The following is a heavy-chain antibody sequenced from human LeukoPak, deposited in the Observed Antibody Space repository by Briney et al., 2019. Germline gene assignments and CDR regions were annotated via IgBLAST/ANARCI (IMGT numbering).Heavy chain of an antibody. Sequence: GGSLRLSCAASGFTFSSVWMSWVRQAPGKGLEWVGRIKSKTDGGTTDYAAPVKGRFSISRDDSKNTLYLQMNSLKTEDTAVYYCTTGRHIVVARIDYWGQGTLVTVPS. CDR3: TTGRHIVVARIDY. CDR1: GFTFSSVW. V-gene: IGHV3-15*01. D-gene: IGHD2-21*01. CDR2: IKSKTDGGTT. J-gene: IGHJ4*02.